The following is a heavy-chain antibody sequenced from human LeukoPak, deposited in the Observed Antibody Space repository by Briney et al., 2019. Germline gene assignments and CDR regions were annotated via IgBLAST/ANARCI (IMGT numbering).Heavy chain of an antibody. V-gene: IGHV3-48*02. J-gene: IGHJ4*02. D-gene: IGHD3-9*01. Sequence: GGSLRLSCAAPGFTFSSYSMNWVRQAPGKGLEWVSYISSGSSILHYADSVKGRFTISRDNAKNSLYLQMSSLRDEDTAMYYCARGLRYFDWYLDYWGQGTLVAVSS. CDR1: GFTFSSYS. CDR3: ARGLRYFDWYLDY. CDR2: ISSGSSIL.